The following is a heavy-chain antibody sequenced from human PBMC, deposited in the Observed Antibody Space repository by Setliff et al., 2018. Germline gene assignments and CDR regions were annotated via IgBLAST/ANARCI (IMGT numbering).Heavy chain of an antibody. CDR2: IYPGDSNT. CDR1: GYSFTNYW. J-gene: IGHJ5*02. Sequence: GESLKISCKGSGYSFTNYWIGWVRQMPGKGLEWMGIIYPGDSNTRYSPSFQGQVTISADTSINTAFLQWNNLKASDTAVYYCARRGERFFNWFDPWGQGTLVTVSS. V-gene: IGHV5-51*01. D-gene: IGHD2-21*01. CDR3: ARRGERFFNWFDP.